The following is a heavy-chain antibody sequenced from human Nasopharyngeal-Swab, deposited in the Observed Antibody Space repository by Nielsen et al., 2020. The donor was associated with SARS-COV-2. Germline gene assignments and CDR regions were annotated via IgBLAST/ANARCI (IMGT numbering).Heavy chain of an antibody. D-gene: IGHD3-3*01. CDR2: INPSGGST. CDR3: ARDRRITIFEVVIKPGDAFDI. Sequence: ASVKVSCKASGYTFTSYYMHWVRQAPGQGLEWMGIINPSGGSTSYAQKFQGRVTMTRDTSTSTVYMELSSLRSEDTAVYYCARDRRITIFEVVIKPGDAFDIWGQGTMITVSS. V-gene: IGHV1-46*01. J-gene: IGHJ3*02. CDR1: GYTFTSYY.